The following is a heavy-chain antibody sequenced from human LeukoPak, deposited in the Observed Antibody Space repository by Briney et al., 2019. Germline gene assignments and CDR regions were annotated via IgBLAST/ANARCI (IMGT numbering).Heavy chain of an antibody. CDR2: ISDSGST. CDR3: ARDPYASGVDY. D-gene: IGHD3-10*01. CDR1: GGSISGYY. J-gene: IGHJ4*02. Sequence: SETPSLTCTVSGGSISGYYWSWIRQPPGKGLEWIGYISDSGSTNYNPSLKSRVTISVDRSKNQFSLRLTSVTAADTAVYYCARDPYASGVDYWGQGTLVTVSS. V-gene: IGHV4-59*01.